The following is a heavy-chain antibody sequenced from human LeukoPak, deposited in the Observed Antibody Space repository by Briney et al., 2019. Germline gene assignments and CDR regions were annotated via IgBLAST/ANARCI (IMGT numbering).Heavy chain of an antibody. J-gene: IGHJ4*02. Sequence: ASXXXXXKASGYTFTSYDINWVRQAPGQGLEWMGWINPNSGGTNYAQKFQGRVTMTRDTSISTAYMELSRLRSDDTAVYYCAREAYYGDWGQGTLVTVSS. D-gene: IGHD4-17*01. V-gene: IGHV1-2*02. CDR3: AREAYYGD. CDR2: INPNSGGT. CDR1: GYTFTSYD.